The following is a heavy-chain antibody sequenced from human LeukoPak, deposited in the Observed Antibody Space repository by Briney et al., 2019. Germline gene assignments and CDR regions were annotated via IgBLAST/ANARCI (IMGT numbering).Heavy chain of an antibody. Sequence: GESLKISCKGSGYGFTSYWIGWVRQMPGKGLEWMGIIYPGDSDTRYSPSFQGQVTISADKSISTAYLQWSSLKASDTAMYSCARLRRSQHGYNPLDYWGQGTLVTVSS. V-gene: IGHV5-51*01. CDR1: GYGFTSYW. CDR2: IYPGDSDT. D-gene: IGHD5-24*01. J-gene: IGHJ4*02. CDR3: ARLRRSQHGYNPLDY.